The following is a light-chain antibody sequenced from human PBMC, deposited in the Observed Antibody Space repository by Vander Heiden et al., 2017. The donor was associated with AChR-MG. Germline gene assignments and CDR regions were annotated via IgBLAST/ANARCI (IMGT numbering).Light chain of an antibody. CDR2: SAS. V-gene: IGKV1-39*01. CDR3: QQTYSVVYS. J-gene: IGKJ2*03. Sequence: DIQMTQSPSSLSGSVGDRVTITCRASQSVRTSLNWYQQRPGKAPKLLLYSASSLQSGVPPRFSGSGSGTDFTLTIDSLQPEDFATYYCQQTYSVVYSFGQGTKLEIK. CDR1: QSVRTS.